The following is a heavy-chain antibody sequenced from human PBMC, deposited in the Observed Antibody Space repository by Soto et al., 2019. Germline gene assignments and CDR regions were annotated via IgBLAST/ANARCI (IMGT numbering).Heavy chain of an antibody. D-gene: IGHD2-15*01. CDR2: IWYDGSNK. J-gene: IGHJ5*02. V-gene: IGHV3-33*01. CDR1: GFTFSSYG. CDR3: ARDTRYCSGGSCYPDNWFDP. Sequence: PGGSLRLSCAASGFTFSSYGMHWVRQAPGKGLEWVAVIWYDGSNKYYADSVKGRFTISRDNSKNTLYLQMNSLRAEDTAVYYCARDTRYCSGGSCYPDNWFDPWGQGTLVTVSS.